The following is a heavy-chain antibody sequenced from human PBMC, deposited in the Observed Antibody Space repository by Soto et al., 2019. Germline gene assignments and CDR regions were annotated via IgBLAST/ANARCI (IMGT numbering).Heavy chain of an antibody. CDR1: GDTFKNCV. CDR2: IIPLFGTT. D-gene: IGHD7-27*01. V-gene: IGHV1-69*01. J-gene: IGHJ6*02. CDR3: AAELGLGKLSVV. Sequence: QVQVVQSGVEVRRPGSSVKVSCKASGDTFKNCVISWVRQAPGQGLEWMGGIIPLFGTTDFAKRFQGRLTITTDESTTTAYMELSRLRSEDTATYYCAAELGLGKLSVVWGQGTTVIVSS.